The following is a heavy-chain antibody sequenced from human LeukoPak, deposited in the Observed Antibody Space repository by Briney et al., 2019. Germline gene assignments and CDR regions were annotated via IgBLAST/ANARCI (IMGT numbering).Heavy chain of an antibody. CDR2: INTDGSST. D-gene: IGHD3-3*01. V-gene: IGHV3-74*01. CDR3: ARVQRVRGVVIGIYYYYYMDV. CDR1: GFTFSSYW. Sequence: PGGSLRLSCAASGFTFSSYWMHWVRQAPGKGLVWVSRINTDGSSTSYADSVKGRFTISRDNAKNTLYLQMNSLRAEDTAVYYCARVQRVRGVVIGIYYYYYMDVWGKGTTVTVSS. J-gene: IGHJ6*03.